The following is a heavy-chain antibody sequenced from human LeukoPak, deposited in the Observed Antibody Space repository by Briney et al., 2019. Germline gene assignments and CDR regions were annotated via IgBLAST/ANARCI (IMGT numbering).Heavy chain of an antibody. V-gene: IGHV3-30*18. CDR3: AKGGAGYCSGGSCYLDY. J-gene: IGHJ4*02. CDR1: GFTFSSYG. Sequence: GRSLRLSCAASGFTFSSYGMHWVGQAPGKGLEWVAVISYDGSNKYYADSVKGRFTISRDNSKNTLYLQMSSLRAEDTAVYYCAKGGAGYCSGGSCYLDYWGQGTLVTVSS. D-gene: IGHD2-15*01. CDR2: ISYDGSNK.